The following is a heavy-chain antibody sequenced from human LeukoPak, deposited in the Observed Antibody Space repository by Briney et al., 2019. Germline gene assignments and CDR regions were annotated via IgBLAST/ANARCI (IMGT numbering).Heavy chain of an antibody. D-gene: IGHD3-22*01. CDR2: IRYDGSNK. CDR3: AKALNYDDSRPIDI. CDR1: GFTFSSYG. J-gene: IGHJ4*02. Sequence: PGGSLRLSCAASGFTFSSYGMHWVRQAPGKGLEWVAFIRYDGSNKYYADSVKGGFTISRDNSKNTLYLQMNSLRAEDTAVYYCAKALNYDDSRPIDIWGERALGTVSS. V-gene: IGHV3-30*02.